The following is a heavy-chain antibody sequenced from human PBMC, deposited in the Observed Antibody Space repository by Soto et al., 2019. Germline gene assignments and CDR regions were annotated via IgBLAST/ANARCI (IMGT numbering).Heavy chain of an antibody. CDR3: ARDVTYYDFWSGYRYYYGMDV. CDR2: IYSGGST. V-gene: IGHV3-53*01. Sequence: GSLRLSCAASGFTVSSNYMSWVRQAPGKGLEWVSVIYSGGSTYYADSVKGRFTISRDNSKNTLYLQMNSLRAEDTAVYYCARDVTYYDFWSGYRYYYGMDVWGQGTTVTVSS. CDR1: GFTVSSNY. D-gene: IGHD3-3*01. J-gene: IGHJ6*02.